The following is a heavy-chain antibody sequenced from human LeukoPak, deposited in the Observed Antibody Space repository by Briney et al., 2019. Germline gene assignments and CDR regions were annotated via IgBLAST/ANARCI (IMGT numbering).Heavy chain of an antibody. CDR3: ARDGSENYYGSGSYYNPSLGPSVDY. V-gene: IGHV3-30*03. Sequence: PGRSLRLSCAASGFTLRSYGMHWVRQAPGKGLEWVAVISYDGGNQYYADSVKGRFTISRDNSENTLYLQMNSLRAEDTAVYYCARDGSENYYGSGSYYNPSLGPSVDYWGQGTLVTVSS. J-gene: IGHJ4*02. CDR2: ISYDGGNQ. CDR1: GFTLRSYG. D-gene: IGHD3-10*01.